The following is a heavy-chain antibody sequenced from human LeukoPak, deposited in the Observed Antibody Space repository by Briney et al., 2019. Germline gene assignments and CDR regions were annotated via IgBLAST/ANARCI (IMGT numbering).Heavy chain of an antibody. D-gene: IGHD4-23*01. V-gene: IGHV4-59*01. J-gene: IGHJ4*02. CDR1: GGSISSYN. CDR3: ARVKGGNHDY. CDR2: IYYSGST. Sequence: PSETLSLTCTVSGGSISSYNWNWIRQPPGKGLEWIGYIYYSGSTDYNPSLKSRVTISVDTSKNQFSLKLSSVTAADTAVYYCARVKGGNHDYWGQGTLVTVSS.